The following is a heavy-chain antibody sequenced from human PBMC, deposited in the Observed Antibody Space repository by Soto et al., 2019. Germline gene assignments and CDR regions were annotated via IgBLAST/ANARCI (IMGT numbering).Heavy chain of an antibody. Sequence: EVQLVESGGGLVKPGGSLRLSCAASGFTFSSYSMNWVRQAPGKGLEWVSAISSSSSYIYYEDSVEGRITISRDNAKNSLYLQMNSLRAEDTAVYYCARDREDIVVVVAATSFDYWGQGTLVTVSS. CDR2: ISSSSSYI. V-gene: IGHV3-21*01. J-gene: IGHJ4*02. CDR1: GFTFSSYS. CDR3: ARDREDIVVVVAATSFDY. D-gene: IGHD2-15*01.